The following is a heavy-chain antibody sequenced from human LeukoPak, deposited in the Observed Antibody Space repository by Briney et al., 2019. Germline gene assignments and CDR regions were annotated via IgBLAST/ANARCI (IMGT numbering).Heavy chain of an antibody. V-gene: IGHV1-69*01. Sequence: SVKVSCKASGGTFSSYAISWVRQAPGQGLEWMGGIIPIFGTANYAQKFQGRVTITADESTSTAYMELSSLRSEDTAVYYCARVAHRSVSPPDYYYYMDVWGKGTTVTVSS. CDR2: IIPIFGTA. CDR3: ARVAHRSVSPPDYYYYMDV. J-gene: IGHJ6*03. CDR1: GGTFSSYA.